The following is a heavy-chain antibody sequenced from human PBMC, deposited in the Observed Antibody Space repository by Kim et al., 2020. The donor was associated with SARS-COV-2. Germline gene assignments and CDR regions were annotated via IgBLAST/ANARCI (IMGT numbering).Heavy chain of an antibody. J-gene: IGHJ6*03. CDR3: ARSEISTYDFWSGYSGLYYYMDV. CDR2: IYYSGST. D-gene: IGHD3-3*01. CDR1: GGSIRNFY. V-gene: IGHV4-59*01. Sequence: SETLSLTCTVSGGSIRNFYWSWIRQPPGKGLEWIGHIYYSGSTNYNPSLKSRVTISVEMSENQFSVKLNSVTAADTAVYYCARSEISTYDFWSGYSGLYYYMDVWGKGSTVTVSS.